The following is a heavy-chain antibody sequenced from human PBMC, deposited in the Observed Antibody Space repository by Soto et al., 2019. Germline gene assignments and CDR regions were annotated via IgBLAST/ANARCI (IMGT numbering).Heavy chain of an antibody. CDR1: GGTFSSYA. CDR3: AREKMREPYYYYGMDV. J-gene: IGHJ6*02. D-gene: IGHD1-1*01. CDR2: IIPIFGTA. V-gene: IGHV1-69*13. Sequence: GASVKVSCKASGGTFSSYAISWVRQAPGQGLEWMGGIIPIFGTANYAQKFQGRVTITADESTSTAYMELSSLRSEDTAVYYCAREKMREPYYYYGMDVWGQGTTVTVSS.